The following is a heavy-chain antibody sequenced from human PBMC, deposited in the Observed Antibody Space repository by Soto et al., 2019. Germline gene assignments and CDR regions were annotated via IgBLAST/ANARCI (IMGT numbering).Heavy chain of an antibody. D-gene: IGHD2-21*01. CDR1: GLSVRDNY. V-gene: IGHV3-53*02. J-gene: IGHJ4*02. CDR3: ARKTDSAGDGDF. Sequence: EVRLVQTGGALIQPGGSLRLSCAVSGLSVRDNYMFWVRQAPGKGLEWVSLIYSGGGTDYADSVQGRFTISRDNSKNTLFLQMNSLRVEDTAVYYCARKTDSAGDGDFWGQGTLVTVSS. CDR2: IYSGGGT.